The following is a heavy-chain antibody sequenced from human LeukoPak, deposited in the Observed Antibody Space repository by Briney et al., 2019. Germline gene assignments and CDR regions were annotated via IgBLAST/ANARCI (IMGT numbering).Heavy chain of an antibody. CDR3: VIVKYTYGTFDH. J-gene: IGHJ4*02. D-gene: IGHD2-2*02. CDR1: GFTVSNNY. CDR2: IHSGGNT. Sequence: GGSLRLSCAASGFTVSNNYVSWVRQAPGKGLEWGSVIHSGGNTYHADSVQGRFTISRDNSKNTVDLQMNGLRVEDTALYYCVIVKYTYGTFDHWGQGTLVTVSS. V-gene: IGHV3-66*01.